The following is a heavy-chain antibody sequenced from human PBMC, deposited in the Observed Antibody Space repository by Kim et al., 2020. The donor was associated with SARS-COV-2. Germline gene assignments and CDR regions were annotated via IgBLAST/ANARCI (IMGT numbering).Heavy chain of an antibody. D-gene: IGHD5-12*01. V-gene: IGHV3-23*01. CDR3: AKGGSGGGYDSPYDY. Sequence: DAVKGRFTISRDNSKNTLYLQMNSLRAEDTAVYYCAKGGSGGGYDSPYDYWGQGTLVTVSS. J-gene: IGHJ4*02.